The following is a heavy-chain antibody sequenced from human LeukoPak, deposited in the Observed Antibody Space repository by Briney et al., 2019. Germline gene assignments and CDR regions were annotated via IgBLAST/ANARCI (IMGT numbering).Heavy chain of an antibody. Sequence: PGGSLRLSCAASGFTFSSYGMHWVRQAPGKGLEWVAVISYDGSNKYYADSVKGRFTISRDNSKNTLYLQMNSLRAEDTAMYYCATAGDDAFDIWGQGTMVTVSS. J-gene: IGHJ3*02. CDR3: ATAGDDAFDI. CDR2: ISYDGSNK. V-gene: IGHV3-30*03. D-gene: IGHD3-16*01. CDR1: GFTFSSYG.